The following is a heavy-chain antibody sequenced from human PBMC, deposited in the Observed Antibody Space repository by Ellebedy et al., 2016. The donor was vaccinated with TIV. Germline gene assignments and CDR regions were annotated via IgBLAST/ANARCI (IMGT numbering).Heavy chain of an antibody. J-gene: IGHJ4*02. Sequence: MPSETLSLTCTVSGGSVSSGSYYWSWIRQPPGKGLEWIGEVTPSGGNNFNPSLKSRVTISLDTSKRQLSLKVNSVTASDTAVYYCAGHPDDFDSWGQGTLVTVSS. V-gene: IGHV4-61*01. CDR3: AGHPDDFDS. CDR1: GGSVSSGSYY. CDR2: VTPSGGN.